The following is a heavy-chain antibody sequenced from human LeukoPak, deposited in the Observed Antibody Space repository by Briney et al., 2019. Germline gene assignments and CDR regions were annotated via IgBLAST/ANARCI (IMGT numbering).Heavy chain of an antibody. CDR3: AKDLLCSSTSCYGSGYFDS. J-gene: IGHJ4*02. CDR2: ISYDGSNK. D-gene: IGHD2-2*01. V-gene: IGHV3-30*18. CDR1: GFTLSSYG. Sequence: GRSLRLSCAASGFTLSSYGMHWVREAPGKGLEWVAIISYDGSNKYYADSVKGRFTIPRDNSKNTLYLQMNSLRPEDTAVYYCAKDLLCSSTSCYGSGYFDSWGQGTLVTVSS.